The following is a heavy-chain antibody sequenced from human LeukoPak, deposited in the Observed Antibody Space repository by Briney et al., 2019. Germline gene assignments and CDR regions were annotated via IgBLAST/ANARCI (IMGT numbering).Heavy chain of an antibody. V-gene: IGHV4-59*01. D-gene: IGHD6-25*01. CDR1: GGSISSYY. CDR3: ARIGYHGTDY. J-gene: IGHJ4*02. Sequence: SETLSLTCTVSGGSISSYYWSWIRQPPGKGLEWIGYIYYSGSTNYNPSLKSRVTISVDTSKNQFSLKLSSVTAADTAVYYCARIGYHGTDYWGQGTLVTVSS. CDR2: IYYSGST.